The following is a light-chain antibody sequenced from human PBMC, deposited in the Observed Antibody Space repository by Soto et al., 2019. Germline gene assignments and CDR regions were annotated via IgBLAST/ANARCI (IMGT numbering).Light chain of an antibody. Sequence: EIAMTQSPATLSVSPGERATLSCRASQSISNKLAWYQHKPGQAPRLLIYDTSTRVAGIPARFTGSGSGTDFTLTISGLQSDDSAVYFCQQYNNWPFSFGQGTRLEIK. V-gene: IGKV3-15*01. CDR3: QQYNNWPFS. CDR1: QSISNK. J-gene: IGKJ5*01. CDR2: DTS.